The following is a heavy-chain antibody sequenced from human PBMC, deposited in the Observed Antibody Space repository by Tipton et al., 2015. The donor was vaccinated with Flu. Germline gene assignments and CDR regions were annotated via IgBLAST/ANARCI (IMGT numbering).Heavy chain of an antibody. V-gene: IGHV4-38-2*01. CDR3: ARLSTKSRLSDY. CDR1: AYSISNGYY. J-gene: IGHJ4*02. D-gene: IGHD2/OR15-2a*01. Sequence: TLSLTCAVSAYSISNGYYWGWIRQPPGKGLEWIGNIYHSGSTYYNPSLRSRVTISVDTSKNQFSLKLGSVTATDTAVYYCARLSTKSRLSDYWGQGTLVTVSS. CDR2: IYHSGST.